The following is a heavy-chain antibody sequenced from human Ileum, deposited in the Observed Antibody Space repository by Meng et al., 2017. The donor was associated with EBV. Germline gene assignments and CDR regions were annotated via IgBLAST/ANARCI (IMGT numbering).Heavy chain of an antibody. CDR1: GGSISSSNYC. CDR3: AMGPDYAKTGY. J-gene: IGHJ4*02. CDR2: ICYTDYT. V-gene: IGHV4-39*01. Sequence: QLRQQESGPGSVTPPATLSLTCSVSGGSISSSNYCWGWIRQPPGKGLEWIQSICYTDYTYYNPSLKSRVTISADKSKNQFSLRLNSLTAADTAVYYCAMGPDYAKTGYWGQGTLVTVSS. D-gene: IGHD4-17*01.